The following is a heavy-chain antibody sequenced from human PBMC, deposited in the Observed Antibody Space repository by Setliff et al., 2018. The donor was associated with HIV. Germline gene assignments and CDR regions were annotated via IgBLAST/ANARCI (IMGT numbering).Heavy chain of an antibody. CDR2: IYTSGST. CDR1: GGSISSGSYY. CDR3: ARGLNYYGSGSYLPLGY. J-gene: IGHJ4*02. Sequence: SETLSLTCTVSGGSISSGSYYWSWIRQPAGKGLEWIGRIYTSGSTNYNPSLKSRVTISIDTSKNQISLKLSSVTAADTAVYYCARGLNYYGSGSYLPLGYWGPGTLVTVSS. V-gene: IGHV4-61*02. D-gene: IGHD3-10*01.